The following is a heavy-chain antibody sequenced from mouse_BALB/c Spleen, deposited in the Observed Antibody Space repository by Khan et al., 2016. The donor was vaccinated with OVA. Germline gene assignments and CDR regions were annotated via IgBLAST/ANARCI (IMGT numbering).Heavy chain of an antibody. CDR2: IYPYNDDT. CDR1: GYTFTSDV. V-gene: IGHV1S136*01. CDR3: ARNYRYDVYFDY. Sequence: VQLKESGPELVKPGASVKMSCKASGYTFTSDVMHWMRQKPGQGLEWIGYIYPYNDDTKYNEKFKGKATLTSDKSSSTAYMELSSLTSEDSAVYYCARNYRYDVYFDYWGQGTTLTVSS. J-gene: IGHJ2*01. D-gene: IGHD2-14*01.